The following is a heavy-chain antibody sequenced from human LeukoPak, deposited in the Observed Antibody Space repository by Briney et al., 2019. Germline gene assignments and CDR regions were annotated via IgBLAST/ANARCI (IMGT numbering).Heavy chain of an antibody. Sequence: GGSLRLSCAASGFTFSSYAMHWVRQAPGKGLEWVAVISYDGSNKYYADSVKGRFTISRDNSKNTLYLQMNSLRAEDTAVYYCARELTVVKGRPLGYWGQGTLVTVSS. CDR3: ARELTVVKGRPLGY. D-gene: IGHD4-23*01. J-gene: IGHJ4*02. CDR2: ISYDGSNK. V-gene: IGHV3-30-3*01. CDR1: GFTFSSYA.